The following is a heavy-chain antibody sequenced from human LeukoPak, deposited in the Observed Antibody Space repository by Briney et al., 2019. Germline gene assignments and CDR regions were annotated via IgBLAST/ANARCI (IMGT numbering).Heavy chain of an antibody. CDR3: ARDGLGGYSGYDRHYYYGMDV. CDR1: GFTFSSYA. Sequence: PGRSLRLSCAASGFTFSSYAMHWVRQAPGKGLEWVAVISYDGSNKYYADSVKGRFTISRDNSKNTLYLQMNSLRAEDTAVYYCARDGLGGYSGYDRHYYYGMDVWGQGTTVTVSS. V-gene: IGHV3-30-3*01. J-gene: IGHJ6*02. CDR2: ISYDGSNK. D-gene: IGHD5-12*01.